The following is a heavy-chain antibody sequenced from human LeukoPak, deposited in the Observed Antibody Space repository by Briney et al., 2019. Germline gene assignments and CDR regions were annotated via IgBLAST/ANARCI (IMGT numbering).Heavy chain of an antibody. D-gene: IGHD6-19*01. V-gene: IGHV4-59*01. CDR3: ARGGSGWYGGQNNWFDP. CDR2: IYYSGST. J-gene: IGHJ5*02. Sequence: SETLSLTCTVSGGSISSYYWSWIRQPPGKGLEWIGYIYYSGSTNYNPSLKSRVTISVDTSKDQFSLKLSSVTAADTAVYYCARGGSGWYGGQNNWFDPWGQGTLVTVSS. CDR1: GGSISSYY.